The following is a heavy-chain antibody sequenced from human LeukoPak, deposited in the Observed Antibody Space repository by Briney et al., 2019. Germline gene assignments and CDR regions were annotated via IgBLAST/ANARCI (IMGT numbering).Heavy chain of an antibody. V-gene: IGHV1-2*02. CDR2: INPNSGGT. CDR3: AAQYYYDGSGPEYYYYMDV. D-gene: IGHD3-22*01. Sequence: GASVKVSCKASGYTFTGYYMHWVRQAPGQGLEWMGWINPNSGGTNYAQKFQGRVTMTRDTSISTAYMELSRLRSDDTAVYYCAAQYYYDGSGPEYYYYMDVWGKGTTVTVSS. J-gene: IGHJ6*03. CDR1: GYTFTGYY.